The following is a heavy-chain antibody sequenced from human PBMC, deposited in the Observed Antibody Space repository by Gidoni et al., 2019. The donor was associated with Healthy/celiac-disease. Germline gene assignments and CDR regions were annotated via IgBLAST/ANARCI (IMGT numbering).Heavy chain of an antibody. D-gene: IGHD5-12*01. Sequence: QVQLVQSAAEVKKPGASVKVSCKASGYTFPSYYMHWVRQAPGQGLEWMRIINPSGGSTSYAQKFQGRVTMTRDTSTSTVYMELSSLRSEDTAVYYCARDSRGGYDHWGQGTLVTVSS. J-gene: IGHJ4*02. CDR1: GYTFPSYY. CDR3: ARDSRGGYDH. CDR2: INPSGGST. V-gene: IGHV1-46*01.